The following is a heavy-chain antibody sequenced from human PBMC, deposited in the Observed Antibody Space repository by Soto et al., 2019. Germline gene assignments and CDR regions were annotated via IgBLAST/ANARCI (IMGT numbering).Heavy chain of an antibody. CDR1: GGSFSGYY. V-gene: IGHV4-34*01. Sequence: QVQLQQWGAGLLRPSETLSLTCAVYGGSFSGYYWSWIRQPPGKGLEWIGEINHSGSTNYNPSLKCRVTISVNTSKNQFSLKLRSVTAADTAVYFCARGGNSNHFDYCGQGTLVTVSS. J-gene: IGHJ4*02. D-gene: IGHD4-4*01. CDR2: INHSGST. CDR3: ARGGNSNHFDY.